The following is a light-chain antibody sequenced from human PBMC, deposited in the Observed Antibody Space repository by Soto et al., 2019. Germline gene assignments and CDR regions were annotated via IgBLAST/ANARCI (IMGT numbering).Light chain of an antibody. CDR1: ESISSK. CDR2: GAA. CDR3: QQYNTWSSIT. J-gene: IGKJ5*01. Sequence: EIVMTQSPATLSVSPGERVTLSCRASESISSKLAWYQQKPGQAPSLLMYGAATRATGIPARFSGSGSGTEFTRTISSLQSEDFVVYYCQQYNTWSSITFGQGTRLEIK. V-gene: IGKV3-15*01.